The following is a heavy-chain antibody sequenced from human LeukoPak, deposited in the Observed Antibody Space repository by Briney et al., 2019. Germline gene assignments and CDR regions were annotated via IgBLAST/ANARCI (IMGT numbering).Heavy chain of an antibody. CDR3: ARVSPIAVAGSSYYYAMDV. Sequence: PSETLSLTCTVSGGSISPFYWNWIRQPPGKGLEWIGRIYSSGTTTYNPSLKSRVAMSVDTSRNQFSLKLSSVTAADTAVYYCARVSPIAVAGSSYYYAMDVWGQGTTVTVSS. J-gene: IGHJ6*02. V-gene: IGHV4-4*07. CDR2: IYSSGTT. D-gene: IGHD6-19*01. CDR1: GGSISPFY.